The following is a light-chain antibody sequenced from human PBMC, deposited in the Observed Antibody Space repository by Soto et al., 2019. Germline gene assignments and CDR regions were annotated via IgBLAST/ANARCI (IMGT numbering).Light chain of an antibody. Sequence: EIVMTQSPAFLSVSPGDGATLSCRASQSVASNVAWYQQKPGQGPRLLIHGASTRAAGFPARFSGSGSGTDFTLTISSLQSEDFAVYYCQQYHNWPPQYTFGQGTKLQIK. CDR2: GAS. CDR3: QQYHNWPPQYT. V-gene: IGKV3-15*01. CDR1: QSVASN. J-gene: IGKJ2*01.